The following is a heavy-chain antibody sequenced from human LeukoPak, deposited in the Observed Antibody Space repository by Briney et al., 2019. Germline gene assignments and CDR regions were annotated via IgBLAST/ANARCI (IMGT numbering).Heavy chain of an antibody. D-gene: IGHD2-8*01. J-gene: IGHJ5*02. Sequence: SVEVSCKASGGTFSSYAISWVRQAPGQGLEWMGGIIPIFGTANYAQKFQGRVTITADESTSTAYMELSSLRSEDTAVYYCAREPPRGYCTNGVCLSLPPRFDPWGQGTLVTVSS. CDR1: GGTFSSYA. CDR2: IIPIFGTA. CDR3: AREPPRGYCTNGVCLSLPPRFDP. V-gene: IGHV1-69*13.